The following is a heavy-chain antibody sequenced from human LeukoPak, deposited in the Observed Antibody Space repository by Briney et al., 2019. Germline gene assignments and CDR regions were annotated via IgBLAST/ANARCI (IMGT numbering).Heavy chain of an antibody. Sequence: GGSLRLSCAASGFTFSSHGMHWVRQAPGKGLEWVAFMPYDGNNKYYADSVKRRFTISRDNSKNTLYLQMNSLRAEDTAVYYCARERERWLHYDYWGQGTLVTVSS. CDR1: GFTFSSHG. J-gene: IGHJ4*02. D-gene: IGHD5-24*01. V-gene: IGHV3-30*02. CDR2: MPYDGNNK. CDR3: ARERERWLHYDY.